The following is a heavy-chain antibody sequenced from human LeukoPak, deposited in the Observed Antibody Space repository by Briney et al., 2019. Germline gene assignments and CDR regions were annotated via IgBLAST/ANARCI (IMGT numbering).Heavy chain of an antibody. J-gene: IGHJ4*02. Sequence: PSETLSLTCTGSGGSISSYYWSWIRQPPGKGLEWIWYIYHSGSTDYNPSIKSRVTISVDTSKSQFSLKLTSVTAADTAVYYCATLSTVVTAYYFDYWRQGTLVTVSS. V-gene: IGHV4-4*09. CDR1: GGSISSYY. D-gene: IGHD2-21*02. CDR3: ATLSTVVTAYYFDY. CDR2: IYHSGST.